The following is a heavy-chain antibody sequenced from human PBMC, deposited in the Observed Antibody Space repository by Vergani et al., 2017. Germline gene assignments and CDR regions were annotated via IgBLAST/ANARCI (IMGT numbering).Heavy chain of an antibody. J-gene: IGHJ4*02. CDR1: GFTFSSYA. Sequence: VQLVKSGGGLVKPGGSLRLSCAASGFTFSSYAMHWVRQAPGKGLEWVAVISYDGSNKYYADSVKGRFTISRDNSKNTLYLQMNSLRAEDTAVYYCAREGAWGATVTSTLGYWGQGTLVTVSS. V-gene: IGHV3-30-3*01. D-gene: IGHD4-17*01. CDR3: AREGAWGATVTSTLGY. CDR2: ISYDGSNK.